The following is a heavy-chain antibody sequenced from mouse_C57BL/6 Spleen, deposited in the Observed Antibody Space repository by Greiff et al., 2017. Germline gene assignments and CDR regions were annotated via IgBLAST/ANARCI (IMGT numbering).Heavy chain of an antibody. CDR1: GFTFSDYG. CDR3: ARTLTTVVAPDY. CDR2: LSSGSSTI. Sequence: EVKLQESGGGLVKPGGSLKLSCAASGFTFSDYGMHWVRQAPEKGLEWVAYLSSGSSTIYYADTVKGRFTISRDNAKNTLFLQMTSLRSEDTAMYYCARTLTTVVAPDYWGQGTTLTVSS. J-gene: IGHJ2*01. V-gene: IGHV5-17*01. D-gene: IGHD1-1*01.